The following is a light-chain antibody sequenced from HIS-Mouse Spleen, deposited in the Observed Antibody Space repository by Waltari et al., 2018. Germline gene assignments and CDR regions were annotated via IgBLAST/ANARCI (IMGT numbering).Light chain of an antibody. CDR2: DAS. CDR1: QRVSSY. J-gene: IGKJ4*01. V-gene: IGKV3-11*01. Sequence: EIVLTQSPATLSLSPGERATLSCRARQRVSSYLAWYQQKPGQAPRLLIYDASNRATGIPARFSGSGSGTDFTLTISSLEPEDFAVYYCQQRSNWPLTFGGGTKVEIK. CDR3: QQRSNWPLT.